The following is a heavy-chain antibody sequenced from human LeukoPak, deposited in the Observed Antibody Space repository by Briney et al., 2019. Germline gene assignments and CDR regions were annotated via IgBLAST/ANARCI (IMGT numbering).Heavy chain of an antibody. V-gene: IGHV3-23*01. CDR1: GFTFSSYG. J-gene: IGHJ4*02. CDR3: AKNTTVTIDY. Sequence: PGGSLRLSCAASGFTFSSYGMNWVRQAPGKGLEWVSGISGSGGITYYADSVKGRFSTSRDNPKNTLYLQMNSLRAEDTAVYYCAKNTTVTIDYWGQGTLVTVSS. D-gene: IGHD4-17*01. CDR2: ISGSGGIT.